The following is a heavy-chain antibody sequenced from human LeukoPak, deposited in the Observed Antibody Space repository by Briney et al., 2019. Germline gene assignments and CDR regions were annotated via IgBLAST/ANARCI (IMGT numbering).Heavy chain of an antibody. D-gene: IGHD2-15*01. CDR2: ISSSSSTI. V-gene: IGHV3-48*04. CDR3: ARDRVDYCSGGSCYPSDY. CDR1: GFTFSSYS. J-gene: IGHJ4*02. Sequence: GGSLRLSCAASGFTFSSYSMNWVRQAPGKGLEWVSYISSSSSTIYYADSVKGRFTISRDNAKNSLYLQMNSLRAEDTAVYYCARDRVDYCSGGSCYPSDYWGQGTLVTVSS.